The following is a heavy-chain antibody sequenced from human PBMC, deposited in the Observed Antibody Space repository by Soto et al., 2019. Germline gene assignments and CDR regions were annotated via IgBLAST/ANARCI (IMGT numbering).Heavy chain of an antibody. CDR3: AKARVRIVGAKSFDY. CDR2: RSDEGDKR. V-gene: IGHV3-30*18. D-gene: IGHD1-26*01. Sequence: GGSLRLSCVGSGFTFSNYGMHWVRQPPGKGLEWVPLRSDEGDKRYYAASVRGRLIISRENSKDTMYLQMNSREPDDTAVYFCAKARVRIVGAKSFDYWGQGTPVTVYS. J-gene: IGHJ4*02. CDR1: GFTFSNYG.